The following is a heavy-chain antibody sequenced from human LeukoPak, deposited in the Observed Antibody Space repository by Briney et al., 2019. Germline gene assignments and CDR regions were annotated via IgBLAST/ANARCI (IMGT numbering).Heavy chain of an antibody. CDR2: IIPIFGTA. Sequence: GSSVKVSCKASGGTFSSYAISWVRQAPGQGLEWMGGIIPIFGTANYAQEFQGRVTITTDESTSTAYMELSSLRSEDTAVYYCARALGMDYAFDIWGQGTMVTVSS. V-gene: IGHV1-69*05. D-gene: IGHD7-27*01. CDR3: ARALGMDYAFDI. J-gene: IGHJ3*02. CDR1: GGTFSSYA.